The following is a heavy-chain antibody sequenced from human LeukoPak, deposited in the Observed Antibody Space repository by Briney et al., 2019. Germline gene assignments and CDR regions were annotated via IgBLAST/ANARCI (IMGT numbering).Heavy chain of an antibody. D-gene: IGHD1-7*01. CDR3: AGTPVDRTLQLSAFDM. CDR2: IYHSGDT. CDR1: TGSFSAHY. V-gene: IGHV4-34*01. J-gene: IGHJ3*02. Sequence: SETLSPTCAVYTGSFSAHYWSWIRQSPGKGLEWIGDIYHSGDTNCNPSLKTRVTMSVDTSKNQFSLKVNSVTAADTAVYYCAGTPVDRTLQLSAFDMWGQGTSVTVSS.